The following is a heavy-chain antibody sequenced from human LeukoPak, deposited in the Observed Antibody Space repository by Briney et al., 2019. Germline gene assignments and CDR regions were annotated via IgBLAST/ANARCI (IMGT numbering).Heavy chain of an antibody. CDR1: GFTFTSYW. D-gene: IGHD6-13*01. J-gene: IGHJ4*02. V-gene: IGHV3-7*01. Sequence: GGSLRLSCAASGFTFTSYWMSWVRQAPGKGLEWMANIKQDGSEKYYVASVKGRFTISRDNAKNSLFLQMNSLRAEDTAVYYCAKSRIAAGGDFDYWGQGTMVTVCS. CDR3: AKSRIAAGGDFDY. CDR2: IKQDGSEK.